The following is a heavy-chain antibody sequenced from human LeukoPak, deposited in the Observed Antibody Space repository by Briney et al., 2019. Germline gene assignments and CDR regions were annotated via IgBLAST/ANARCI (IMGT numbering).Heavy chain of an antibody. CDR3: AKDGGYCSGGSCWRGLDY. J-gene: IGHJ4*02. Sequence: PGRSLRLSCAASGFTFSSYGMHWVRQAPGKGLEWVAVISYDGSNKYYADSVKGRFTISRDNSKNTLYLQMNSLRAEDTAAYYCAKDGGYCSGGSCWRGLDYWGQGTLVTVSS. CDR1: GFTFSSYG. D-gene: IGHD2-15*01. V-gene: IGHV3-30*18. CDR2: ISYDGSNK.